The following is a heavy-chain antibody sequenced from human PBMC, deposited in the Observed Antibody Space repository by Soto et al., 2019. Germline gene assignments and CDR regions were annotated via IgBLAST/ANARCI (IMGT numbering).Heavy chain of an antibody. Sequence: PSETLSLTCTVSGGSISSSSYYWGWIRQPPGKGLEWIGSIYYSGSTYYNPSLKSRVTISVDTSKNQFSLKLSSVTAADTAVYYCARQQVLRFLYYYGMDVWGQGTTVTV. CDR1: GGSISSSSYY. V-gene: IGHV4-39*01. D-gene: IGHD3-3*01. CDR2: IYYSGST. J-gene: IGHJ6*02. CDR3: ARQQVLRFLYYYGMDV.